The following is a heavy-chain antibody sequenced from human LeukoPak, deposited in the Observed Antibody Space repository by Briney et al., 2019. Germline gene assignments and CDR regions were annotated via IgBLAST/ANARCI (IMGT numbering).Heavy chain of an antibody. CDR2: ISSSSSTI. Sequence: GGSLRLSCAASGFTFSSYSMNWVRQAPGKGLEWVSYISSSSSTIYYADSVKGRFTISRDNAKNSLYLQMNSLRAEDTAVYYCAREGQMYSSSCSYWGQGTLVTVSS. D-gene: IGHD6-13*01. V-gene: IGHV3-48*04. CDR3: AREGQMYSSSCSY. J-gene: IGHJ4*02. CDR1: GFTFSSYS.